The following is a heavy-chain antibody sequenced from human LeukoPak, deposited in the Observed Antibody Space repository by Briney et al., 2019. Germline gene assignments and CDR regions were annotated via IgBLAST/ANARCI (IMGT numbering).Heavy chain of an antibody. CDR1: GFTFSSYA. J-gene: IGHJ4*02. CDR2: ISYDGSNK. CDR3: ARGQYFDWLEFDY. V-gene: IGHV3-30-3*01. D-gene: IGHD3-9*01. Sequence: PGRSLRLSCAASGFTFSSYAMHWVRQAPGKGLEWVAVISYDGSNKYYADSVKGRFTISRDNSKNPLYLQMNSLRAEDTAVYYCARGQYFDWLEFDYWGQGTLVTVSS.